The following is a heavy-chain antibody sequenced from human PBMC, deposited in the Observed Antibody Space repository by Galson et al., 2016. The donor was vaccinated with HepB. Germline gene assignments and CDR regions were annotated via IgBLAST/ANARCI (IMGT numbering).Heavy chain of an antibody. CDR3: AKDHPWSGEVDVFDV. Sequence: SLRLSCAASGFIFSSYAMSWVRQAPGKGLEWVSALSVSGSTTYYSDSVKGRFTISRDNSKNTLFLEMNSLRAEDTALYYCAKDHPWSGEVDVFDVWGQGTMVIVSS. CDR2: LSVSGSTT. J-gene: IGHJ3*01. D-gene: IGHD3-10*01. V-gene: IGHV3-23*01. CDR1: GFIFSSYA.